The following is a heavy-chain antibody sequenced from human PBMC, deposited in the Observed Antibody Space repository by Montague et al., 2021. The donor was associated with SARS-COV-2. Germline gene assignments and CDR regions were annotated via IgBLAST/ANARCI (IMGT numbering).Heavy chain of an antibody. Sequence: SLRLSCAASGFTFSSFAMSWVRQAPGKGLEWVSIIYTGGSRTHYTDSVKGRFIISRDDSKNTLYLQMNGLRVEDTAIYYCSGNMYSYDSRGYQNIDYWGQGILVAVSS. CDR2: IYTGGSRT. J-gene: IGHJ4*02. D-gene: IGHD3-22*01. CDR1: GFTFSSFA. CDR3: SGNMYSYDSRGYQNIDY. V-gene: IGHV3-23*03.